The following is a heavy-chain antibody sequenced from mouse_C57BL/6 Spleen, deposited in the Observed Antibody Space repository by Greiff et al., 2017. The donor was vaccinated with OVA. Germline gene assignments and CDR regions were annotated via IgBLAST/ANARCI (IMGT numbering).Heavy chain of an antibody. V-gene: IGHV1-26*01. CDR3: ASWGYYCW. Sequence: EVQLQQSGPELVKPGASVKISCKASGYTFTDYYMNWVKQSHGKSLEWIGDINPNNGGTSYNQKFKGKATLTVDKSSSTAYMELRSLTSEDSAVYYCASWGYYCWWGQGTTLTVSS. CDR1: GYTFTDYY. D-gene: IGHD1-2*01. CDR2: INPNNGGT. J-gene: IGHJ2*01.